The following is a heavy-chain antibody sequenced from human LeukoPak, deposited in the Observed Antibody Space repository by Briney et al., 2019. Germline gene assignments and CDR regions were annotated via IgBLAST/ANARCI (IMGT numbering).Heavy chain of an antibody. D-gene: IGHD3-22*01. J-gene: IGHJ1*01. V-gene: IGHV3-7*01. CDR1: GVTVSSYW. Sequence: PGGSLRLSCAASGVTVSSYWMSWVRQAPGRGLEWVANIKQDGSETDYVDSVKGRFTISRDNVKNSLYLQMNNLRAEDTAMYYCASGRSGYYDTSGYFTVAEYFHHWGQGTLVTVSS. CDR2: IKQDGSET. CDR3: ASGRSGYYDTSGYFTVAEYFHH.